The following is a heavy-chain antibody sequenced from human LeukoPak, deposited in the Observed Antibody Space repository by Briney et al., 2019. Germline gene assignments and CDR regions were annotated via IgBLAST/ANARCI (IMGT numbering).Heavy chain of an antibody. V-gene: IGHV1-2*02. D-gene: IGHD3-16*02. J-gene: IGHJ4*02. CDR3: ARVPAIYDYVWGSYLIKNYFDY. CDR2: INPNSGGT. CDR1: GYTFTSHS. Sequence: ASVKVSCKASGYTFTSHSINWLRQAPGQGLEWMGWINPNSGGTNYAQKFQGRVTMTRDTSISTAYMELSRLRSDDTAVYYCARVPAIYDYVWGSYLIKNYFDYWGQGTLVTVSS.